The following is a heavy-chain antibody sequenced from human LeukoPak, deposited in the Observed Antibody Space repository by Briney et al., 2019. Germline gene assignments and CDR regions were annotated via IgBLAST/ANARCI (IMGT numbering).Heavy chain of an antibody. D-gene: IGHD4-17*01. J-gene: IGHJ4*02. V-gene: IGHV3-23*01. CDR2: IKGNGSNT. CDR3: AKDQCGMTTVITAFDY. CDR1: GFTFSSYS. Sequence: GGSLRLSCAASGFTFSSYSMSWVRQAPGKGLEWVSNIKGNGSNTYYADSVKGRFTISRDNAKNTLYLQMNSLRAEDTAVYYCAKDQCGMTTVITAFDYWGQGTMVTASS.